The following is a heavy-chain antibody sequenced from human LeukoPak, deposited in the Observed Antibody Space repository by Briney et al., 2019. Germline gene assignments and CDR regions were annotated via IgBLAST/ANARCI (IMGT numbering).Heavy chain of an antibody. CDR1: GYTFTSYA. D-gene: IGHD2-15*01. J-gene: IGHJ3*02. V-gene: IGHV1-3*01. CDR2: INAGNGNT. Sequence: ASVTVSCTASGYTFTSYAMHWVRQAPGQRLEWMGWINAGNGNTKYSQKFQGRVTITRDTSASTAYMELSSLRSEDTAVYYCARDWCSGGSCYSSAFDIWGQGTMVTVSS. CDR3: ARDWCSGGSCYSSAFDI.